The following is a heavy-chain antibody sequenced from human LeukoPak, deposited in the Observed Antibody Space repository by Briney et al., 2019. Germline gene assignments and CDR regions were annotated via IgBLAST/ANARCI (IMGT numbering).Heavy chain of an antibody. CDR2: IYYSGST. CDR1: GGSVGISSYY. Sequence: SETLSLTCTVSGGSVGISSYYWGWIRQPPGKGLEWIANIYYSGSTYYNPSLKNRVTISISTSKNQFSLKRSSVTAADPAVYYCARDRGSQPFIDYWGQGTLVTVSS. CDR3: ARDRGSQPFIDY. D-gene: IGHD1-26*01. V-gene: IGHV4-39*07. J-gene: IGHJ4*02.